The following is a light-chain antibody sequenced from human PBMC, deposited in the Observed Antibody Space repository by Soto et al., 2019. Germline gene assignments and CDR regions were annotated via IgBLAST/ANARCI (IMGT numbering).Light chain of an antibody. CDR1: RSNIGSNT. CDR2: SNN. V-gene: IGLV1-44*01. CDR3: ATWDDSLNGHVV. J-gene: IGLJ2*01. Sequence: QSVLTQPPSESGTPGQRVTISCSGSRSNIGSNTVNWYQQLPVTAPKFLIYSNNQRPSGVPKRFSGSKSGTSASLAISGLQSEDEADYYCATWDDSLNGHVVFGGGTQLTVL.